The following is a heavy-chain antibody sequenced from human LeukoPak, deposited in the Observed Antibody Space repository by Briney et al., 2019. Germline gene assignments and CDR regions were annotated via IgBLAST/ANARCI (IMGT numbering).Heavy chain of an antibody. V-gene: IGHV1-69*05. Sequence: SVKVSCKASGDTFSSYGISWVRQAPGQGLEWMGGIIPIFGTTNYAQKFQGRVTMTRDTSISTAYMELSRLRSDDTAVYYCARDHWGWFDPWGQGTLVTVSS. J-gene: IGHJ5*02. D-gene: IGHD7-27*01. CDR3: ARDHWGWFDP. CDR1: GDTFSSYG. CDR2: IIPIFGTT.